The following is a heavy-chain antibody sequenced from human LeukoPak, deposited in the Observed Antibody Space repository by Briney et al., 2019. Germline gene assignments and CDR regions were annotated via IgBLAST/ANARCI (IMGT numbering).Heavy chain of an antibody. J-gene: IGHJ4*02. CDR1: GYRFSIYW. CDR2: IYPGDSDT. Sequence: ESLTISFTGSGYRFSIYWIAWVRQMPGKGLEWMGIIYPGDSDTRYSPSFQGQVTISVDKSISTAYLQWSSLKASDTAMYYCARLDVLRFPPEGYWGQGTLVTVSS. CDR3: ARLDVLRFPPEGY. D-gene: IGHD3-3*01. V-gene: IGHV5-51*01.